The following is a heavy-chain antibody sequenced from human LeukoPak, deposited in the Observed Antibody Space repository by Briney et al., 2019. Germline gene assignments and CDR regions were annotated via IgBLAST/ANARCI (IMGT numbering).Heavy chain of an antibody. J-gene: IGHJ5*02. D-gene: IGHD3-10*01. Sequence: PGGSLRLSCAASGFTVSSNYMSWVRQAPGKGLEWVSVIYSGGSTYYADSVKGRFTISRDNSKNTLYLQMNSLRAEDTAVYYCARTENYYYGSGSPWGQGTLVTVSS. CDR3: ARTENYYYGSGSP. CDR2: IYSGGST. CDR1: GFTVSSNY. V-gene: IGHV3-53*01.